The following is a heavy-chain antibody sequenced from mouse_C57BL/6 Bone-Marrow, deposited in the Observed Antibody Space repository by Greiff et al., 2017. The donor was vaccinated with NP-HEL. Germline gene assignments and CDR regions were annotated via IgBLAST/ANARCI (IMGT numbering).Heavy chain of an antibody. V-gene: IGHV2-9-1*01. D-gene: IGHD3-2*02. CDR3: ARPLTAQATCYYYAMDY. J-gene: IGHJ4*01. CDR2: IWTGGGT. Sequence: VHLVESGPGLVAPSQSLSITCTVSGFSLTSYAISWVRQPPGKGLEWLGVIWTGGGTNYNSALKSRLSISKDNSKSQVFLKMTSLQTDDTARYYCARPLTAQATCYYYAMDYWGQGTSVTVSS. CDR1: GFSLTSYA.